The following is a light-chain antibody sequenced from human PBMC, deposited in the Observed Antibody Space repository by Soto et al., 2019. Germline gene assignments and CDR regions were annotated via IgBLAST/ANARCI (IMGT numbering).Light chain of an antibody. CDR3: QKYNSARWT. CDR2: SAS. Sequence: IQMTQCPSSLSASVGYRVTITCRASQGISNYLAWYQQKPGKVPKLLIYSASTLQSGVPSRFSGSGSGKDFTITISSLQPEDVATYYCQKYNSARWTFGQGTKVAIK. CDR1: QGISNY. J-gene: IGKJ1*01. V-gene: IGKV1-27*01.